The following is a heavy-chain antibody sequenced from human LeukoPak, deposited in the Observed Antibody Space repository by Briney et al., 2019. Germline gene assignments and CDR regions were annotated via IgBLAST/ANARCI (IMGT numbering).Heavy chain of an antibody. D-gene: IGHD1-1*01. CDR2: ISGYNGKT. J-gene: IGHJ6*02. V-gene: IGHV1-18*01. CDR1: GGTFSSYA. Sequence: ASVKVSCKASGGTFSSYAISWVRQAPGQGLEWMVWISGYNGKTNYAQNFQGRVTMTTDTSTSTAYMELRSLRSDDTGVYFCAKYNFGTQTSYYFGMDVWGQGTTVTVSS. CDR3: AKYNFGTQTSYYFGMDV.